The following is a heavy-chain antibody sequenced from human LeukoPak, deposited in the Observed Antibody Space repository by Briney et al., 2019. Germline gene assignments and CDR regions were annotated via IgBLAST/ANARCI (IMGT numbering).Heavy chain of an antibody. D-gene: IGHD3-22*01. Sequence: GGSLSLSCAASGFTFSSYGMHWVRQAPGKGLEWVAVISYDGSNKYYPDSVKGRFTISRDNSKNTLYLQMNSLRAEDTAVYYCARDFLHYYDNSGYTDCWVQGAVVTVSS. V-gene: IGHV3-30-3*01. J-gene: IGHJ4*02. CDR1: GFTFSSYG. CDR3: ARDFLHYYDNSGYTDC. CDR2: ISYDGSNK.